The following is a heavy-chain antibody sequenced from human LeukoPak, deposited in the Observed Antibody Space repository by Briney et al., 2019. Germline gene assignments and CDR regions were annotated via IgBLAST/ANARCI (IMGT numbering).Heavy chain of an antibody. CDR2: INQDESDK. CDR3: ARDQGMGATTENAFDI. J-gene: IGHJ3*02. D-gene: IGHD1-26*01. Sequence: PGGSLRLSCAASGFTFSDYWMSWVRQAPGKGLEWVADINQDESDKNYVDSLRGRFTISRDNAKNSLYLQMNSLRAEDTAVYYCARDQGMGATTENAFDIWGQGTMVTVSS. CDR1: GFTFSDYW. V-gene: IGHV3-7*01.